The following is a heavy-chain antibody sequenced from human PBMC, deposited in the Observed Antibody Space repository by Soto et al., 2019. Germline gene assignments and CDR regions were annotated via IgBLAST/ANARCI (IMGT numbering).Heavy chain of an antibody. CDR1: GYTFASYA. Sequence: QVQLVQSGAEVKKPGASVKVSCKASGYTFASYAISWMRQAPGQGLEWMGRISAYNVNTNYAQQLQGRITMTTDTSTSKAYMELRILRSDETAVYYCARDPPPPDYWDQGTLVTVSS. CDR3: ARDPPPPDY. CDR2: ISAYNVNT. J-gene: IGHJ4*02. V-gene: IGHV1-18*01.